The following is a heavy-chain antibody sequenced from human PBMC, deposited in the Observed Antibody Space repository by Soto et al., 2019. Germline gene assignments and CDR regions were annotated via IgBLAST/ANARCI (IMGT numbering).Heavy chain of an antibody. J-gene: IGHJ4*02. CDR1: GYTFTNYA. CDR2: INAGNGNT. V-gene: IGHV1-3*01. Sequence: QVQLVQSGAEVKKPGASVKVSCKASGYTFTNYAXXXXXXXXXXGLEWMGWINAGNGNTKYSQKFQGRVTITRDTXXXXXXXXXXXXXXXXXXXXXXXXXXXXDIHDYWGQGTLVTVSS. CDR3: XXXXXXDIHDY. D-gene: IGHD5-12*01.